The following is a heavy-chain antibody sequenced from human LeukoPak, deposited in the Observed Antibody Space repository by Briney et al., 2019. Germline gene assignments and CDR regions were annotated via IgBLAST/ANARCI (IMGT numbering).Heavy chain of an antibody. CDR1: GFTFSDYY. D-gene: IGHD3-10*01. V-gene: IGHV3-11*01. Sequence: GGSLRLSCAASGFTFSDYYVSWIRRAPGKGLGWVSYISSSGSTIYYADSVKGRFTISRDNAKNSLYPQLNSLRAEDTAVYYCARAHYYGSGSYSLGWFDPWGQGTLVTVSS. CDR3: ARAHYYGSGSYSLGWFDP. J-gene: IGHJ5*02. CDR2: ISSSGSTI.